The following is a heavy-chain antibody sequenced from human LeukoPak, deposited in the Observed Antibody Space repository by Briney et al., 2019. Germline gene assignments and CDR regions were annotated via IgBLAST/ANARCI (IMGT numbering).Heavy chain of an antibody. J-gene: IGHJ5*02. Sequence: PSETLSLTCAVYGGSFSGYYWSWIRQPPGKGLEWIGYIYYSGSTNYNPSLKSRVTISVDTSKNQFSLKLSSVTAADTAVYYCAREGIAVAGIYNWFDPWGQGTLVTVSS. CDR3: AREGIAVAGIYNWFDP. V-gene: IGHV4-59*12. CDR1: GGSFSGYY. CDR2: IYYSGST. D-gene: IGHD6-19*01.